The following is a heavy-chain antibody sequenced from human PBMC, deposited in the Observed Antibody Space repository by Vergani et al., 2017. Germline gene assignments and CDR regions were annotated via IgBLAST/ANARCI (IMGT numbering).Heavy chain of an antibody. D-gene: IGHD2-21*01. V-gene: IGHV4-59*01. CDR1: GGSLTPYY. CDR2: IYYNGRT. J-gene: IGHJ3*01. Sequence: QVRLQESGPGLVRPSETLSLTCTVSGGSLTPYYWSWIRQSPWKGLEWIGNIYYNGRTKYNPSLKSRATISADTSKDQFSLRLTSMTAADTAVYYCVRDTRRYFLDSIDGGDSDSPPFVPAVWGLGTGVIVSS. CDR3: VRDTRRYFLDSIDGGDSDSPPFVPAV.